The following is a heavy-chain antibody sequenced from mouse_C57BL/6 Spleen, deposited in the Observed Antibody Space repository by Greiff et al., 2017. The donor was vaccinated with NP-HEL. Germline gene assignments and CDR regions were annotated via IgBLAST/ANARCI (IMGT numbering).Heavy chain of an antibody. CDR1: GYSFTDYN. J-gene: IGHJ1*03. Sequence: EVKLQQSGPELVKPGASVKISCKASGYSFTDYNMNWVKQSHGKSLEWIGVINPNYGTTSYNQKFKGKATLTVDQSSSTAYMQLNSLTSEDSAVYYCARNYSYDWYFDVWGTGTTVTVSS. CDR2: INPNYGTT. D-gene: IGHD2-12*01. CDR3: ARNYSYDWYFDV. V-gene: IGHV1-39*01.